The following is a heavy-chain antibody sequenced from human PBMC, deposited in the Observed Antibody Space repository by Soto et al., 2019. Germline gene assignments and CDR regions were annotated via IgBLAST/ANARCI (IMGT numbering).Heavy chain of an antibody. CDR2: IWYDGSNK. D-gene: IGHD1-20*01. Sequence: QVQLVESGGGVVQPGRSLRLSCAASGFTFSSYGMHWVRQAPGKGLEWVAVIWYDGSNKYYADSVKGRFTISRDNSKNTLYLQMNRLRAEDTAVYYCARDINWNDAELDYWGQGTLVTVSS. CDR1: GFTFSSYG. V-gene: IGHV3-33*01. J-gene: IGHJ4*02. CDR3: ARDINWNDAELDY.